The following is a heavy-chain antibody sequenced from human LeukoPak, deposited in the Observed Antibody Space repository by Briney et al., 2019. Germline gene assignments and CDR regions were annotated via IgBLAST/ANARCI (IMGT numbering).Heavy chain of an antibody. J-gene: IGHJ4*02. V-gene: IGHV4-59*01. D-gene: IGHD6-19*01. CDR1: GGSITGYY. Sequence: SETLSLTCTVSGGSITGYYWGWIRQPPGKGLEWIGYTYHSGSTKYNPSLKSRVTMSVDTSKNHFSLKLSSVTAADTAVYYCARDAVAGRVYYFDYWGQGILVTVSS. CDR2: TYHSGST. CDR3: ARDAVAGRVYYFDY.